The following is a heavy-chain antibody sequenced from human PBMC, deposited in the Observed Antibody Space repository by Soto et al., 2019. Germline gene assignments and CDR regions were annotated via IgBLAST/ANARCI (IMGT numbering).Heavy chain of an antibody. D-gene: IGHD2-2*01. V-gene: IGHV3-13*01. CDR2: IGTAGDT. CDR1: GFTFSSYD. Sequence: GGSLRLSCAASGFTFSSYDMHWVRQATGKGLEWVSAIGTAGDTYYPGSVKGRFTISRENAKNSLYLQMNSLRAGDTAVYYCARGGERPYCSSTSCSYDAFDIWGQGTMVTVSS. J-gene: IGHJ3*02. CDR3: ARGGERPYCSSTSCSYDAFDI.